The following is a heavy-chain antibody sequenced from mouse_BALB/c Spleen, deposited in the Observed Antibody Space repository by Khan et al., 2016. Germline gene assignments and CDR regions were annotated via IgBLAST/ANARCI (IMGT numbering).Heavy chain of an antibody. CDR1: GFTFTDYY. D-gene: IGHD2-2*01. J-gene: IGHJ4*01. CDR3: RFTNSRDNAHSILYLPTSTLRAENSATYYCAKDMEGYDDAIYY. Sequence: EVQLVESGGGLVQPGGSLRLSCATSGFTFTDYYMSWVRQPPGKALEWLGSIRNKVNGYTTEDSASVKGRFTISRDNSQSILYLQMNTPRAEDRASVERRFTNSRDNAHSILYLPTSTLRAENSATYYCAKDMEGYDDAIYYWGQGTSVTVSS. V-gene: IGHV7-3*02. CDR2: IRNKVNGYTT.